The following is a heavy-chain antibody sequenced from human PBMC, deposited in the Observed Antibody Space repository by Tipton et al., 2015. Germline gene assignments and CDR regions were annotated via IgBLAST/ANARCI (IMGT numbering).Heavy chain of an antibody. J-gene: IGHJ4*02. CDR3: ASHGGYSFAS. V-gene: IGHV4-34*12. D-gene: IGHD5-18*01. CDR1: GGSFNGHY. CDR2: ILYRGDT. Sequence: GLVKPSETLSLTCSFDGGSFNGHYWSWIRQPPGGGLEWIGQILYRGDTQYNPSLKSRVIISLDTSKNQISLQLTSVTAVDTATYYCASHGGYSFASWGRGTLVTVSS.